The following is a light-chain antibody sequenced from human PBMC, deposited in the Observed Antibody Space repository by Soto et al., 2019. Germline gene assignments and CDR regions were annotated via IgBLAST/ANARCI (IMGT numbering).Light chain of an antibody. CDR2: GAS. Sequence: ESMLTQSPGTLYLSPGERATLSCRASQSVSTRYFAWYHQKPGQAPRLLIYGASIMATGIPDRFSGIGSGTDCTITISRLEPEDFALYYCHQFGSSPPAFTFGQGTKLEI. J-gene: IGKJ2*01. CDR1: QSVSTRY. CDR3: HQFGSSPPAFT. V-gene: IGKV3-20*01.